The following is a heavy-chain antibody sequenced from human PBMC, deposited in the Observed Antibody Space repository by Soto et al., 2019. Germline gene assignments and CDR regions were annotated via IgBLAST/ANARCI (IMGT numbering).Heavy chain of an antibody. CDR3: ARDSDSSGYYYFAP. CDR1: GFTFSSYA. D-gene: IGHD3-22*01. Sequence: EVQLLESGGGLVQPGGSLRLSCAASGFTFSSYAMSWVRQAPGKGLEWVSAISGSGGSTYYADSVKGRFTISRDNAKNSLYLQMNSLRAEDTAVYYCARDSDSSGYYYFAPWGQGTLVTVSS. CDR2: ISGSGGST. J-gene: IGHJ5*02. V-gene: IGHV3-23*01.